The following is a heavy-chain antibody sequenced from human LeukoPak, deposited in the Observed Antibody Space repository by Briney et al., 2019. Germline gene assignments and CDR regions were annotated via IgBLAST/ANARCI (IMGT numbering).Heavy chain of an antibody. J-gene: IGHJ4*02. Sequence: SETLSLTCTVSGGSISSYYWSWIRQPPGKGLEWIGYIYYSGSTNYNPSLKSRVTISVDTSKNQFSLKLSSVTAADTAVYYCAREVATYPYYFDYWGQGTLVTVSS. V-gene: IGHV4-59*01. CDR2: IYYSGST. D-gene: IGHD5-12*01. CDR3: AREVATYPYYFDY. CDR1: GGSISSYY.